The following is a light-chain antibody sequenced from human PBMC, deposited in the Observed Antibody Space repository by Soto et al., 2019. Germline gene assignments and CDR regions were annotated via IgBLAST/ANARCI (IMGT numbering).Light chain of an antibody. CDR2: DVS. Sequence: QSALTQPASVSGSPGQSITISCTGTSSDVGGYNYVSWYQQHPGKAPKLMIYDVSNRPSGVSNRFSGSKSGNTASLTISGLQAEDEADYYCSSYTSSSTLAFGGGTKVTAL. CDR3: SSYTSSSTLA. J-gene: IGLJ2*01. V-gene: IGLV2-14*01. CDR1: SSDVGGYNY.